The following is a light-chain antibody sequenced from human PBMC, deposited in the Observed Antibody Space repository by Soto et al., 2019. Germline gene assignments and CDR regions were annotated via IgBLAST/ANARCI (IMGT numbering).Light chain of an antibody. J-gene: IGKJ1*01. CDR2: DAS. Sequence: EIVLTRSPATLSLSPGERATLSCRASQSVSSYLAWYQQKPGQVPRLVIYDASNRATGIPGRFSGSGSGTDFTLTISSLEPEDFGVYYCQQRSSWPRTFGQGTKVEIK. CDR1: QSVSSY. V-gene: IGKV3-11*01. CDR3: QQRSSWPRT.